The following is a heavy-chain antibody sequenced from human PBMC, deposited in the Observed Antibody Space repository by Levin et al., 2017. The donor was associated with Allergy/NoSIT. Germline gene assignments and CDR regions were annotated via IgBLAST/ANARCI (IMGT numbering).Heavy chain of an antibody. V-gene: IGHV3-13*01. CDR1: GFTFSSYD. D-gene: IGHD6-13*01. Sequence: QSGGSLRLSCAASGFTFSSYDMHWVRQATGKGLEWVSAIGTAGDTYYPGSVKGRFTISRENAKNSLYLQMNSLRAGDTAVYYCATSQLVRGAFDIWGQGTMVTVSS. J-gene: IGHJ3*02. CDR3: ATSQLVRGAFDI. CDR2: IGTAGDT.